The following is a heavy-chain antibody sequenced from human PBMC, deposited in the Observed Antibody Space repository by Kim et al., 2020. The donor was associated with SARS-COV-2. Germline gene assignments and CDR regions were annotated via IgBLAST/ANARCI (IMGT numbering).Heavy chain of an antibody. D-gene: IGHD3-22*01. V-gene: IGHV4-39*07. CDR2: IYYSGST. CDR3: ARDGGPTHYDSSGYYPRGPYDAFDI. J-gene: IGHJ3*02. CDR1: GGSISSSSYY. Sequence: SETLSLTCTVSGGSISSSSYYWGWIRQPPGKGLEWIGSIYYSGSTYYNPSLKSRVTISVDTSKNQFSLKLSSVTAADTAVYYCARDGGPTHYDSSGYYPRGPYDAFDIWGQGTMVTVSS.